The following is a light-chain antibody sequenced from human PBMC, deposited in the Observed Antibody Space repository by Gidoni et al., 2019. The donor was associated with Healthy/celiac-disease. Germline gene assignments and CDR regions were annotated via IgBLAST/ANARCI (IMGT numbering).Light chain of an antibody. Sequence: DIVLTQSPGTLSLSPGERATLSCRASQSVSSSYLAWYQQQPGQAPRLLIYGASSRATGIPDRFSGSGSGTDFTLTISRLEPEDFAVYYCQQYGSSPGFTFGPGTKVDIK. J-gene: IGKJ3*01. CDR3: QQYGSSPGFT. V-gene: IGKV3-20*01. CDR1: QSVSSSY. CDR2: GAS.